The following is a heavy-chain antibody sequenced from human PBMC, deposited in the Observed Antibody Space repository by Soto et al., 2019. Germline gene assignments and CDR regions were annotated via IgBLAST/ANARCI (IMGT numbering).Heavy chain of an antibody. J-gene: IGHJ4*02. CDR2: IYYSGST. CDR1: GGSISSSSYY. D-gene: IGHD6-13*01. CDR3: ARHPSIAAAGFDY. Sequence: SETLSLTCTVSGGSISSSSYYWGWIRQPPGKGLEWIGSIYYSGSTYYNPSLKSRVTISVDTSKNQFSLKLSSVTAADTAVYYCARHPSIAAAGFDYWGQGTLVTVSS. V-gene: IGHV4-39*01.